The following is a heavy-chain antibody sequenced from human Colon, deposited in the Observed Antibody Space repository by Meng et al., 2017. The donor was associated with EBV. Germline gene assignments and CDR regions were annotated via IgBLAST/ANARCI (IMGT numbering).Heavy chain of an antibody. Sequence: QVQLQESGPGLVKPSETLSLTGTVSGGSVNSGAYYWSWFRQPPGKGLEWIGYIYYIGNANYNPSLKSRVTISIDTSKDQFSLKLNSVAAADTAVYYCASLYGDSSVWYLDLWGRGTLVTVSS. D-gene: IGHD4-17*01. CDR3: ASLYGDSSVWYLDL. J-gene: IGHJ2*01. CDR2: IYYIGNA. V-gene: IGHV4-61*08. CDR1: GGSVNSGAYY.